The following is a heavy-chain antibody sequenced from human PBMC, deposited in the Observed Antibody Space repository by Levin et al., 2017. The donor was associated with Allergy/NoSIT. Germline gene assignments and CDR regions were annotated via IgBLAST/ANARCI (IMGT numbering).Heavy chain of an antibody. J-gene: IGHJ6*03. CDR1: GFTFSSYA. CDR2: ISGSGGST. D-gene: IGHD3-3*01. CDR3: AKDSDFWSGYYIPSDYYYMDV. V-gene: IGHV3-23*01. Sequence: GGSLRLSCAASGFTFSSYAMSWVRQAPGKGLEWVSAISGSGGSTYYADSVKGRFTISRDNSKNTLYLQMNSLRAEDTAVYYCAKDSDFWSGYYIPSDYYYMDVWGKGTTVTVSS.